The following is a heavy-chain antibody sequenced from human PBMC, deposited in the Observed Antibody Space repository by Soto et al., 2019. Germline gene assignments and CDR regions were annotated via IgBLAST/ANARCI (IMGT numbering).Heavy chain of an antibody. D-gene: IGHD6-19*01. Sequence: PSETLSLTCTVSGGSISSGGYYWSWIRQHPGKGLEWIGYIYYSGSTYYNPSLKSRVTISVDRSKNQLSLKLSSVTAADTAVYYCARAGGLGAVAVDYWGQGTLVTVSS. V-gene: IGHV4-31*03. CDR1: GGSISSGGYY. CDR2: IYYSGST. CDR3: ARAGGLGAVAVDY. J-gene: IGHJ4*02.